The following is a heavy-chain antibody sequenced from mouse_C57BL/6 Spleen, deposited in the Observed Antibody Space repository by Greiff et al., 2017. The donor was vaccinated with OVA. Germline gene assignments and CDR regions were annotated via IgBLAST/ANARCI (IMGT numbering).Heavy chain of an antibody. V-gene: IGHV1-55*01. CDR2: IYPGSGST. J-gene: IGHJ1*03. CDR3: ARRENYSNFYGYFDV. Sequence: QVQLQQSGAELVKPGASVKMSCKASGYTFTSYWITWVKQRPGQGLEWIGDIYPGSGSTNYNEKFKSKATLTVDKSSSTAYMQLSSLTSEDSAVYYCARRENYSNFYGYFDVWGTGTTVTVSS. CDR1: GYTFTSYW. D-gene: IGHD2-5*01.